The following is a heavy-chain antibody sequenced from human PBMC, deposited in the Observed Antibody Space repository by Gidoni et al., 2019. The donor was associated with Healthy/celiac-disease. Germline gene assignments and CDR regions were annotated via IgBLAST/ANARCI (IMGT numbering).Heavy chain of an antibody. CDR1: GFTFSSYG. V-gene: IGHV3-30*03. CDR3: GSGQGGYFDY. CDR2: ISYDGSNK. J-gene: IGHJ4*02. D-gene: IGHD6-19*01. Sequence: QVQLVESGGGVVQPGRSLRLSCAASGFTFSSYGMHWVRQAPGKGLEWVAVISYDGSNKYYADSVKGRFTISRDNSKNTLYLQMNSLRAEDTAVYYCGSGQGGYFDYWGQGTLVTVSS.